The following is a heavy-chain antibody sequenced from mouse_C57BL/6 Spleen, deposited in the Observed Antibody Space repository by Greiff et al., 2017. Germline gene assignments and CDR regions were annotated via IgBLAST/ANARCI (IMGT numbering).Heavy chain of an antibody. CDR1: GFTFSDYG. CDR3: VNDGYYWFAY. CDR2: ISSGSSTI. Sequence: EVKLMESGGGLVKPGGSLKLSCAASGFTFSDYGMHWVRQAPEKGLEWVAYISSGSSTIYYADTVKGRFTIARDNAKNTLFLQMTSLRSEDTAMYYCVNDGYYWFAYWGQGTLVTVSA. D-gene: IGHD2-3*01. V-gene: IGHV5-17*01. J-gene: IGHJ3*01.